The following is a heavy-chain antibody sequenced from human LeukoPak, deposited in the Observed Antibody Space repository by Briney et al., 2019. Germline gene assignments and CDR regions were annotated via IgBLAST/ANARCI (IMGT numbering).Heavy chain of an antibody. CDR3: VGCPVRGSNWFDP. CDR1: GFTFSDYY. CDR2: ISSSGSTI. Sequence: GGSLRLSCAASGFTFSDYYMSWIRQAPGKGLEWVSYISSSGSTIYYADSVKGRFTISRDNAKNSLYLQMNSLRAEDTAVYYRVGCPVRGSNWFDPWGQGTLVTVSS. D-gene: IGHD5-12*01. J-gene: IGHJ5*02. V-gene: IGHV3-11*04.